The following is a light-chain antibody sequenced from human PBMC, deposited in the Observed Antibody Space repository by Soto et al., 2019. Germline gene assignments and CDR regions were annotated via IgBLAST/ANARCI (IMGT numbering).Light chain of an antibody. CDR3: QQYGSPR. V-gene: IGKV3-20*01. J-gene: IGKJ4*01. CDR2: GAS. CDR1: QSVSSSY. Sequence: EIVLTQSPGTLSLSPGERATLSCRASQSVSSSYLAWYQQKPGQAPRLLIYGASSRATGIPDRFSGSGSGTDFNLTISRLEPEAFAVYYCQQYGSPRFGGGTKVDIK.